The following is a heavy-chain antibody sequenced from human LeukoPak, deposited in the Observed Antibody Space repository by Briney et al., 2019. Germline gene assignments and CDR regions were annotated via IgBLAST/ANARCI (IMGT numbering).Heavy chain of an antibody. Sequence: GGSLRLSCAASGFTFTSYSMNWVRQAPGKGLEWVSTISGGGGSTYYADSVKGRFTISRDNSKNTLYLQVNSLRAEDTAVYYCAKGGKWDVTPFDYWSQGTLVTVSS. CDR3: AKGGKWDVTPFDY. CDR2: ISGGGGST. CDR1: GFTFTSYS. D-gene: IGHD1-26*01. J-gene: IGHJ4*02. V-gene: IGHV3-23*01.